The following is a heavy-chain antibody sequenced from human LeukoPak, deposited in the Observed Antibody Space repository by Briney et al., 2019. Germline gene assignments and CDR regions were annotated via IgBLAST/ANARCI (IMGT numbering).Heavy chain of an antibody. J-gene: IGHJ6*03. CDR2: INPNSGGT. V-gene: IGHV1-2*02. Sequence: ASVKVSCKASGYTFTGYYMHWVRQAPGQGLEWMGWINPNSGGTNYAQKFQGRVTMTTDASTSTAYMELRSLRSDDTAVYYCARHSPPVDYYYYYMDVWGKGTTVTVSS. CDR1: GYTFTGYY. CDR3: ARHSPPVDYYYYYMDV.